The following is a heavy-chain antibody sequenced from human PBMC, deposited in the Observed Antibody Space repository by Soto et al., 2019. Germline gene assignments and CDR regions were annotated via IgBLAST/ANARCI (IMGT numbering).Heavy chain of an antibody. D-gene: IGHD4-17*01. Sequence: GGSLRLSCAASGFTLSNFAMSWVRQAPGKGLEWVSVVSGAGITTKYAASVKGRFTVSRDNSKNTLSLQMGSLRAEDTGIYYCAEGRLRGLDNGNFDYWGQGTLVTVSS. J-gene: IGHJ4*02. CDR2: VSGAGITT. CDR1: GFTLSNFA. CDR3: AEGRLRGLDNGNFDY. V-gene: IGHV3-23*01.